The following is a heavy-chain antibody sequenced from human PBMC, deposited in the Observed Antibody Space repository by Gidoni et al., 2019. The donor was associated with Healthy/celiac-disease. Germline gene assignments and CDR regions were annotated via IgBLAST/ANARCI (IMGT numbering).Heavy chain of an antibody. D-gene: IGHD4-17*01. CDR1: GFTFSRYA. CDR3: ARDDTVTNYYYYYGMDV. V-gene: IGHV3-30-3*01. CDR2: ISYDGANK. J-gene: IGHJ6*02. Sequence: QVQLVESGGGVVQPGRSLRLSCAASGFTFSRYAMHWVRQAPGKGLEWVAVISYDGANKYYADSVKGRFTISRDNFKNTLYLQMNSLRPEDTAVYYCARDDTVTNYYYYYGMDVWGQGTTATVSS.